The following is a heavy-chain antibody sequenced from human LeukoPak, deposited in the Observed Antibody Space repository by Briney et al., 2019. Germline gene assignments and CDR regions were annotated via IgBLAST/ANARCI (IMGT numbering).Heavy chain of an antibody. V-gene: IGHV1-69-2*01. Sequence: ASLKISCKVSGYTFTDYYMHWVHQAPGKGLEWMGLVDPEGGETIYAEKFQGRVTKTADTSTDTAYMELSSLRSEDTAVYYCATAYWPFGVVIMDNWFDPWGQGTLVTVSS. J-gene: IGHJ5*02. CDR1: GYTFTDYY. CDR3: ATAYWPFGVVIMDNWFDP. D-gene: IGHD3-3*01. CDR2: VDPEGGET.